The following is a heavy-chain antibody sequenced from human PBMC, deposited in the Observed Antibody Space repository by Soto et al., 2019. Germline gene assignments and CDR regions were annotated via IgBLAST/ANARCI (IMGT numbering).Heavy chain of an antibody. D-gene: IGHD2-8*01. J-gene: IGHJ4*02. CDR1: GFTFRNHA. Sequence: GGSLRLSCAASGFTFRNHAMHWVRQAPGKGLEWVALIWYDGTSKYYVDSAKGRFTISSDNSSATLYLVMNSLRDDDTAMYNCARDQGVGIIKDYWGQGTVVTVSS. CDR3: ARDQGVGIIKDY. CDR2: IWYDGTSK. V-gene: IGHV3-33*01.